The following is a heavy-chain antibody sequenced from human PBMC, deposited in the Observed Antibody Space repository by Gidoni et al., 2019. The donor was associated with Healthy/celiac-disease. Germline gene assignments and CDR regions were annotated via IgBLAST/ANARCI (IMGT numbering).Heavy chain of an antibody. Sequence: EVQLLESGGGLVQPGGSLRLSCAASGFTFSSYAMSWVRQAPGKGLEWVSAISGSGGSTYYADSVKGRFTISRDNSKNTLYLQMNSLRAEDTAVYYCANPIPFYDILTGGLFTDVWGQGTTVTVSS. D-gene: IGHD3-9*01. CDR1: GFTFSSYA. V-gene: IGHV3-23*01. CDR2: ISGSGGST. J-gene: IGHJ6*02. CDR3: ANPIPFYDILTGGLFTDV.